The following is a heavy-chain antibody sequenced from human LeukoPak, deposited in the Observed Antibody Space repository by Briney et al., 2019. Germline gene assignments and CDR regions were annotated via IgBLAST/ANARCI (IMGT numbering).Heavy chain of an antibody. CDR2: ISYDGSNK. Sequence: GGSLRLSCAASGFTFSSYAMHWVRQAPGKGLEWVAVISYDGSNKYYADSVKGRFTISRDNSKNTLYLQMNSLRAEDTAVYYCATNPRNCGGDCYPFDYWGQGTLVTVSS. CDR1: GFTFSSYA. CDR3: ATNPRNCGGDCYPFDY. V-gene: IGHV3-30-3*01. J-gene: IGHJ4*02. D-gene: IGHD2-21*02.